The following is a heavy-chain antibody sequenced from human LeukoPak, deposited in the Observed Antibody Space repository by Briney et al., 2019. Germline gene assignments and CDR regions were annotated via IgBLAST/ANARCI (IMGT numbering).Heavy chain of an antibody. CDR1: GFTFSSYG. V-gene: IGHV3-33*01. CDR2: IWYDGSNK. D-gene: IGHD2-2*01. Sequence: GGSLRLSCAASGFTFSSYGMHWVRQAPGKGLEWVAVIWYDGSNKYYADSVKGRFTISRGNSKNTLYLQMNSLRAEDTAVYYCAREIIVVVPAANYYYYYGMDVWGQGTTVTVSS. J-gene: IGHJ6*02. CDR3: AREIIVVVPAANYYYYYGMDV.